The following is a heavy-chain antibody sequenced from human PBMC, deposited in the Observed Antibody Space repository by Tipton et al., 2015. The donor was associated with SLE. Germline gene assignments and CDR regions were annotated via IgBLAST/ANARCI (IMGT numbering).Heavy chain of an antibody. D-gene: IGHD1-26*01. CDR3: ASLGGKVDY. V-gene: IGHV4-39*01. CDR1: GGSISSSSYY. Sequence: TLSLTCTVSGGSISSSSYYWGWIRQRPGTGLEWIGSIYYSGSTYYNPSLKSRVTISVDTSKNQFSLKLSSVTAADTAVYYCASLGGKVDYWVQGTLVTVSS. J-gene: IGHJ4*02. CDR2: IYYSGST.